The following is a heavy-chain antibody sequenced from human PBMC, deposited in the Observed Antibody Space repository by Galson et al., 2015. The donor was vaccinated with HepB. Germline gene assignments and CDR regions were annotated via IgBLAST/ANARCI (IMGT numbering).Heavy chain of an antibody. D-gene: IGHD1-26*01. CDR1: GFTFSSYD. CDR2: IGTAGDT. CDR3: ARERWELLGNYYYGMDV. J-gene: IGHJ6*02. V-gene: IGHV3-13*04. Sequence: SLRLSCAASGFTFSSYDMHWVRQATGKGLEWVSAIGTAGDTYYPGSVKGRFTISRENAKNSLYLQMNSLRAGDTAVYYCARERWELLGNYYYGMDVWGQGTTVTVSS.